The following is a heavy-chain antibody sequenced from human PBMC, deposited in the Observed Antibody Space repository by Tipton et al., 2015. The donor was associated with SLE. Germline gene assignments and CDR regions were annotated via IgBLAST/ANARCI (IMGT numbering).Heavy chain of an antibody. J-gene: IGHJ1*01. Sequence: QSGAEVKKPGSSVKVSCKASGYTFTGYYMHWVRQAPGQGLEWMGRINPNSGGTNYAQKFQGRVTMTRDTSISTAYMELSRLRSDDTAVYYCARDPGGGWLLDEYLQHWGQGTLVTVSS. CDR3: ARDPGGGWLLDEYLQH. D-gene: IGHD6-19*01. CDR2: INPNSGGT. CDR1: GYTFTGYY. V-gene: IGHV1-2*06.